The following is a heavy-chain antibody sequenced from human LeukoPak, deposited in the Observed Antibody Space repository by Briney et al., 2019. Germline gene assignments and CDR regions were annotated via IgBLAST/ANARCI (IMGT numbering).Heavy chain of an antibody. CDR1: GFTFSSYG. Sequence: GGSLRLSCAASGFTFSSYGMHWVRQAPGKGLEWVAVISYDGSNKYYADSVKGRFTISRDNSKNTLYLQMNSLRAEDTAVYYCARDRLWFGELQITGFDPWGQGTLVTVSS. V-gene: IGHV3-30*03. CDR3: ARDRLWFGELQITGFDP. J-gene: IGHJ5*02. CDR2: ISYDGSNK. D-gene: IGHD3-10*01.